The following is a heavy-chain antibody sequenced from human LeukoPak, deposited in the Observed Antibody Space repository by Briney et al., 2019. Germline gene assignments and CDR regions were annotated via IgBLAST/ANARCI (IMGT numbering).Heavy chain of an antibody. J-gene: IGHJ6*03. CDR3: RRYIVLMVYEYYYYYMDV. CDR1: GFTVSSNE. D-gene: IGHD2-8*01. V-gene: IGHV3-38-3*01. Sequence: GGSLRLSCAASGFTVSSNEMSWVRQAPGKGLERVSSISGGSTYYADSRKGRFTISRDNSKNTLHLQMNSLRAEDTAVYYCRRYIVLMVYEYYYYYMDVWGKGTTVTVSS. CDR2: ISGGST.